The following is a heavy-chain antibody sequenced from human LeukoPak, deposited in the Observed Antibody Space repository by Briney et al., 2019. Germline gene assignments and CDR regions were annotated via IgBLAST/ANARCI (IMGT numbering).Heavy chain of an antibody. Sequence: ASVTVSFTASGYTFTIYGISWVRQAPGQGGEWMGWISAYNVNTNYAQKLQGRVTMTPYTSTSTAYMELRSLRSDDTAVYYCAIVRMGYCSSTSCSDAFDIWGQGTMVTVSS. J-gene: IGHJ3*02. CDR1: GYTFTIYG. CDR2: ISAYNVNT. CDR3: AIVRMGYCSSTSCSDAFDI. V-gene: IGHV1-18*01. D-gene: IGHD2-2*01.